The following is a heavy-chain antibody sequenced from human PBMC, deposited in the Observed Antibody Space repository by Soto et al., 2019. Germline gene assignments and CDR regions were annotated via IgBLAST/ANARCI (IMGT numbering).Heavy chain of an antibody. J-gene: IGHJ4*02. V-gene: IGHV3-23*01. CDR1: GFTFTTYA. Sequence: EVLVLESGGGLVQPGGSLRLSCVASGFTFTTYAMTWVRQAPGKGLEWVSIISGSGGSTHYADSVKGRFIISRDNSKNTLYLQMNGLRAGDTAVYYCAKTGFGRYCSSTSCVHFDYWGQGTLVTVSS. D-gene: IGHD2-2*01. CDR2: ISGSGGST. CDR3: AKTGFGRYCSSTSCVHFDY.